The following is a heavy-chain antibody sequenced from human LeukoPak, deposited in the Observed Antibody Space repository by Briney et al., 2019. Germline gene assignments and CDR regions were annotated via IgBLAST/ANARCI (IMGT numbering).Heavy chain of an antibody. Sequence: SETLSLTCTASGGSISSYYWSWIRQPPGKGLEWIGYIYYSGSTNYNPSLKSRVTISVYTSKNQSSLKLSSVTAADTAVYYCARYSSSSVVGWFDPWGQGTLVTVSS. CDR2: IYYSGST. CDR3: ARYSSSSVVGWFDP. V-gene: IGHV4-59*01. D-gene: IGHD6-6*01. CDR1: GGSISSYY. J-gene: IGHJ5*02.